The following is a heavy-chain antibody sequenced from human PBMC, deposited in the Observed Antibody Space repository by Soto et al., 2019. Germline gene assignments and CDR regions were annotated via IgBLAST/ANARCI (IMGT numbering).Heavy chain of an antibody. CDR3: ARDAYAVAGTPRYFDY. CDR2: IYYSGST. D-gene: IGHD6-19*01. V-gene: IGHV4-31*03. CDR1: GGSISSGGYY. Sequence: SETLSLTCTVSGGSISSGGYYWSWIRQHPGKGLKWIGYIYYSGSTYYNPSLKSRVTISVDTSKNQFSLKLSSVTAADTAVYYCARDAYAVAGTPRYFDYWGQGTLVTVSS. J-gene: IGHJ4*02.